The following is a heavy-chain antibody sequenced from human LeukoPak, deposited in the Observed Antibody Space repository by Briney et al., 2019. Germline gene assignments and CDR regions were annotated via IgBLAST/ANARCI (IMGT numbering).Heavy chain of an antibody. D-gene: IGHD5-24*01. CDR3: ARTYGYNTGEYFDY. CDR1: GYTFTSYG. Sequence: ASVKVSCKASGYTFTSYGISWVRQAPGQGLERMGWISAYNGNTNYAQKLQGRVTMTTDTSTSTAYMELRSLRSDDTAVYYCARTYGYNTGEYFDYWGQGTLVTVSS. V-gene: IGHV1-18*01. CDR2: ISAYNGNT. J-gene: IGHJ4*02.